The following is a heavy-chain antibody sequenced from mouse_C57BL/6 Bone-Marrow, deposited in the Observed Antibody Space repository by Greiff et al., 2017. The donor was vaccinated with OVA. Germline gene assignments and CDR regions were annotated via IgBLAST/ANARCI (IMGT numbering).Heavy chain of an antibody. CDR1: GFTFSSYA. CDR2: ISDGGSYT. D-gene: IGHD1-1*01. CDR3: ARDNIYYYGSSYFDY. V-gene: IGHV5-4*01. J-gene: IGHJ2*01. Sequence: EVKLVESGGGLVKPGGSLKLSCAASGFTFSSYAMSWVRQTPEKRLEWVATISDGGSYTYYPDNVKGRFTISRDNAKNNLYLQMSHLKSEDTAMYYCARDNIYYYGSSYFDYWGQGTTLTVSS.